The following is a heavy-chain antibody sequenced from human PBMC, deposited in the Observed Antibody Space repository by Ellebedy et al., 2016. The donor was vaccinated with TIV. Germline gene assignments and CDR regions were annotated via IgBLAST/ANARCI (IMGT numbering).Heavy chain of an antibody. CDR3: ARDIRSSGYDLDGMDV. Sequence: PGGSLRLSCAASGFTFSSYWMHWVRQAPGKGLVWVSRINSDGSSTSYADSVKGRFTISRDNAKNTLYLQMNSLRAEDTAVYYCARDIRSSGYDLDGMDVWGQGTTVTVSS. CDR1: GFTFSSYW. V-gene: IGHV3-74*01. CDR2: INSDGSST. D-gene: IGHD5-12*01. J-gene: IGHJ6*02.